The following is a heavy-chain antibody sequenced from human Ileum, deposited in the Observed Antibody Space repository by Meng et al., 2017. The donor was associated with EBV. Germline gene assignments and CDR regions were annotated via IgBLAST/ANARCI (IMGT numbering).Heavy chain of an antibody. D-gene: IGHD4-17*01. V-gene: IGHV4-4*02. CDR1: GDSISSNNW. Sequence: VQLQESGPGLVKPSGTLSLTCAVSGDSISSNNWWSWVRQPPGKGLEWIGEIYHSGSTNYNPSFKSRVTMSVDKSKNQISLNLSSVTAADTAVYYCASGRDYAWHSWGRGTLVTVPS. J-gene: IGHJ4*02. CDR2: IYHSGST. CDR3: ASGRDYAWHS.